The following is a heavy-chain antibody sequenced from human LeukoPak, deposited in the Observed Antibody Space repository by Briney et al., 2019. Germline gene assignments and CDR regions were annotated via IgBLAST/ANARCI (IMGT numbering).Heavy chain of an antibody. D-gene: IGHD6-6*01. CDR1: GGSFSGYY. Sequence: SETLSLTCAVYGGSFSGYYWSWIRQPPGKGLEWIGEINHSGSTNYNPSLKSRLTISVDTSKNQLSLKQSFVISADTAVYYCAGGHRGAARPSYYYYHMDVWGKGTTVTVSS. CDR3: AGGHRGAARPSYYYYHMDV. J-gene: IGHJ6*03. V-gene: IGHV4-34*01. CDR2: INHSGST.